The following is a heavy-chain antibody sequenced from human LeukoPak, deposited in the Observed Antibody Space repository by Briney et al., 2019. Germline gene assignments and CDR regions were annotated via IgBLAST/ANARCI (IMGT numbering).Heavy chain of an antibody. D-gene: IGHD2-8*02. J-gene: IGHJ4*02. V-gene: IGHV1-69*04. Sequence: GASVTVSCKASGGTFSSYAISWVRQAPGQGLGWMGRIIPIFGIANYAQKFQGRVTITADKSTSTAYMEPSGLRSEDTAVYYCARGLGGGLYWFDYWGQGTLVTVSS. CDR1: GGTFSSYA. CDR3: ARGLGGGLYWFDY. CDR2: IIPIFGIA.